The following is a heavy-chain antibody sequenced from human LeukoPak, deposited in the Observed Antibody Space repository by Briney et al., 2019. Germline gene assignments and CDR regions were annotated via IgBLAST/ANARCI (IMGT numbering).Heavy chain of an antibody. CDR3: AGETGSSSLT. CDR2: IKTDGSIT. D-gene: IGHD6-13*01. J-gene: IGHJ5*02. V-gene: IGHV3-74*01. CDR1: GFSFSVYW. Sequence: GGSLRLSCAASGFSFSVYWMHWVRQAPGKGPVWVSRIKTDGSITDYADSVKGRFTISRDNAKNTLYLQMNSLRAEDTAVYYCAGETGSSSLTWGQGTLVTVSS.